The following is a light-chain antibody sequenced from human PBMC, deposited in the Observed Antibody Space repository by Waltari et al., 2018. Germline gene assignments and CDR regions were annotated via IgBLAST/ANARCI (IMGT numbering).Light chain of an antibody. Sequence: EIVLTQSPGTLSLSPGERATLSCRASQSISKYLAWYQQKPSQAPRLLIYHASSRAAGIPDRFSGSGSGTDFSLTISRLEPEDFAVYYCQHYESLPVTFGQGTKVEIK. CDR3: QHYESLPVT. V-gene: IGKV3-20*01. CDR2: HAS. J-gene: IGKJ1*01. CDR1: QSISKY.